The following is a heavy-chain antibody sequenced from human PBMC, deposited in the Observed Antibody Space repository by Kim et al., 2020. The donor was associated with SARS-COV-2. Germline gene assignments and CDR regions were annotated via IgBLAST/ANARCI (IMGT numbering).Heavy chain of an antibody. CDR1: GFTFSSYS. V-gene: IGHV3-21*04. D-gene: IGHD6-13*01. J-gene: IGHJ5*02. CDR3: AREVGDSSSWYWGNWFDP. CDR2: ISSSSSYI. Sequence: GGSLRLSCAASGFTFSSYSMNWVRQAPGKGLEWVSSISSSSSYIYYADSVKGRFTISRDNAKNSLYLQMNSLRAEDTAVYYCAREVGDSSSWYWGNWFDPWGQRALVTVSS.